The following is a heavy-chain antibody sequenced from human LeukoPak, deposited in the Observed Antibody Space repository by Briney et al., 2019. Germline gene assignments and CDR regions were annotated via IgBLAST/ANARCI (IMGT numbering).Heavy chain of an antibody. CDR3: ARVSLRWAQNDY. J-gene: IGHJ4*02. CDR1: GGSFSGYY. D-gene: IGHD4-23*01. Sequence: PSETLSLTCAVYGGSFSGYYWSWIRRPPGKGLEWIGEINHSGSTNYNPSLKSRVTISVDTSKNQFSLKLSSVTAADTAVYYCARVSLRWAQNDYWGQGTLVTVSS. V-gene: IGHV4-34*01. CDR2: INHSGST.